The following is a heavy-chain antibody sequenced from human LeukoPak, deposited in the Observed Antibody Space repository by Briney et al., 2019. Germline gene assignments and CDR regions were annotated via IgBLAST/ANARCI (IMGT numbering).Heavy chain of an antibody. V-gene: IGHV4-4*02. Sequence: PSGTLSLTCAVTGGSIFSSNWWSWVRQAPGKGLEWIAEIYHSGSTNYNPSLKSRVTISIDKSKNQFSLMLRSVTAADTAVYYCARAPYYGSFDYWGQGPRSPSPQ. CDR2: IYHSGST. CDR3: ARAPYYGSFDY. J-gene: IGHJ4*02. CDR1: GGSIFSSNW. D-gene: IGHD3-10*01.